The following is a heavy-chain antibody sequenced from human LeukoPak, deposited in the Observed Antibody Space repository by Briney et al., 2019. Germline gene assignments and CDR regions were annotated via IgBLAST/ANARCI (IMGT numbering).Heavy chain of an antibody. CDR3: ARAPFVDTYYYDSGSYFLNWFDP. Sequence: SQTLSLTCTVSGGSLSSGDHYWSWIRQPPGKGLEWIGYIYYSGSTYYNPSLKSRVTISVDTSKNQFSLKLSSVTAADTAVYYCARAPFVDTYYYDSGSYFLNWFDPWGQGTLATVSS. CDR1: GGSLSSGDHY. CDR2: IYYSGST. V-gene: IGHV4-30-4*01. D-gene: IGHD3-10*01. J-gene: IGHJ5*02.